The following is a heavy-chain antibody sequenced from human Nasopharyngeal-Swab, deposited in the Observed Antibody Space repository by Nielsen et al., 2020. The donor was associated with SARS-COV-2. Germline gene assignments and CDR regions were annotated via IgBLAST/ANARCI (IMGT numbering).Heavy chain of an antibody. CDR3: ARETVLGGNYFFDY. CDR1: GFTLSSFW. V-gene: IGHV3-74*01. Sequence: GESLKISCAASGFTLSSFWMNWVRQAPGEGLVWVSRIKTDGSSTIYADSVKGRFTISRDNAKSTLYLQMNSLRDEDMAVYYCARETVLGGNYFFDYWGPGTLVTVSS. J-gene: IGHJ4*02. D-gene: IGHD3-9*01. CDR2: IKTDGSST.